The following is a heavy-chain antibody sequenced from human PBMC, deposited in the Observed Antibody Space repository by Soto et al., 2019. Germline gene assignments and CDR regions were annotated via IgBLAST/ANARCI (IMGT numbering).Heavy chain of an antibody. J-gene: IGHJ6*02. D-gene: IGHD2-21*02. CDR2: IIPVLGVT. Sequence: QVQLVQSGAEVKKPGSSVKVSCQASGSTFSSYTVSWVRQAPGQGLEWMGRIIPVLGVTNYAPKFKGRVTITPDKSKTTVYMELSSLRSGDTAVYYCARRRYCGADCYSKNYYGMGVWCQGTTVSVSS. CDR3: ARRRYCGADCYSKNYYGMGV. CDR1: GSTFSSYT. V-gene: IGHV1-69*02.